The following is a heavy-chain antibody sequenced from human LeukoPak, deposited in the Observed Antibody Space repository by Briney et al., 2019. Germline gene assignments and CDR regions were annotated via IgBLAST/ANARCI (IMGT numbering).Heavy chain of an antibody. V-gene: IGHV1-69*13. D-gene: IGHD2-15*01. J-gene: IGHJ3*02. Sequence: ASVKVSCKASGGTFSSYAISWVRQAPGQGLEWMGGIIPIFGTANYAQKFQGRVTITADESTSTAYMELSSLRSEDTAVYYCARAGWWELPRSAFDIWGQGTMVTVSS. CDR3: ARAGWWELPRSAFDI. CDR1: GGTFSSYA. CDR2: IIPIFGTA.